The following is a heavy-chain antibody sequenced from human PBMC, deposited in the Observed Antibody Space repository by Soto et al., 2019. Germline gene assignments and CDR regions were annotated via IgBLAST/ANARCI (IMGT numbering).Heavy chain of an antibody. Sequence: EAQLVGSGGGLVQPGESLRLSCAASGFALRTYLMSWVRQAPGKGLEWVANIKQDGSAKFYVDSVRGRFTISRDNANNSLYLQLNSLRAEDTAVYYCARDDGYRGFDCWGQGTLVTVSS. D-gene: IGHD6-25*01. V-gene: IGHV3-7*01. J-gene: IGHJ4*02. CDR1: GFALRTYL. CDR3: ARDDGYRGFDC. CDR2: IKQDGSAK.